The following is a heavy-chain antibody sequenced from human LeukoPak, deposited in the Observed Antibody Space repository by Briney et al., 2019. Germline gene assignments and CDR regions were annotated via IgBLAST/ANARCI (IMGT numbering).Heavy chain of an antibody. D-gene: IGHD5-12*01. CDR1: CYSVTSGW. CDR3: ARRGGYDFYDY. J-gene: IGHJ4*01. CDR2: IYHGESDT. V-gene: IGHV5-51*01. Sequence: GESLKIYPRGSCYSVTSGWIGWESQIPAKGRLWMGIIYHGESDTRYSPSVQGQVTISADKSNSAAYLHWSSLKGSDTAMYYCARRGGYDFYDYWGQGTLVTVSS.